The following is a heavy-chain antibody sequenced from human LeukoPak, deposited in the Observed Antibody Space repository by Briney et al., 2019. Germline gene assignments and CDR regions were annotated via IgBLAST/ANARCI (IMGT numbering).Heavy chain of an antibody. D-gene: IGHD6-13*01. Sequence: PGGSLRLSCAASGFKFTNYAMHWVRQAPGKGLEWVSTIGGSGVTKFYADPVAGRFTISRDNSNNALFLQMNNLRAEDVAIYYCARGASSWEYTTFDVWGQGAIVTVSS. J-gene: IGHJ3*01. CDR2: IGGSGVTK. V-gene: IGHV3-23*01. CDR3: ARGASSWEYTTFDV. CDR1: GFKFTNYA.